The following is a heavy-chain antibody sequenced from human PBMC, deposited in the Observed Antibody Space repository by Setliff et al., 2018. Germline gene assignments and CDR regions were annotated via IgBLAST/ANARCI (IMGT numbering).Heavy chain of an antibody. J-gene: IGHJ5*02. CDR2: INSGAGST. V-gene: IGHV1-46*01. CDR1: GYTFTTYY. Sequence: ASVKVSCKASGYTFTTYYIHWVRQAPGQGLEWMGIINSGAGSTSYAQKFQGRITLTRDTSTSTVNMELRSLRSDDTAVYYCVRAPPTVVIPPGRAFFDPWGQGTLVTVSS. D-gene: IGHD2-2*01. CDR3: VRAPPTVVIPPGRAFFDP.